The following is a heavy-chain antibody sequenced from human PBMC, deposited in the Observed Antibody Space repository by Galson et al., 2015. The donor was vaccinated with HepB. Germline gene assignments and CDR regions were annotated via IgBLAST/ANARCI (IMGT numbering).Heavy chain of an antibody. CDR2: ISNDGNKK. CDR3: SRRYGSAWNLGY. D-gene: IGHD6-19*01. J-gene: IGHJ4*02. V-gene: IGHV3-30*03. Sequence: SLRLSCAASGFTFSSSGMHWVRQAPGKGLEWVAAISNDGNKKYYADYVKGRFTISRDNSKNTLYLQMNSLGAEDTAMYYCSRRYGSAWNLGYWGQGTLVIVSS. CDR1: GFTFSSSG.